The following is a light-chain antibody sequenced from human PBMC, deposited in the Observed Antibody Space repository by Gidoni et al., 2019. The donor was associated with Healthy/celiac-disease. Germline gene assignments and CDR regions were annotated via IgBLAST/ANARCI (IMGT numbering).Light chain of an antibody. V-gene: IGKV1-39*01. CDR3: QQSYSTPQLT. CDR2: AAA. J-gene: IGKJ4*01. CDR1: QNISSY. Sequence: DIQMTQSPSSRSASAGDRVTITCRASQNISSYLNWYQQKPGKDPKLLIYAAASLESGVPSRFSGSGSGTDFTLTISSLQPEDFATYYCQQSYSTPQLTFGGGTKVESK.